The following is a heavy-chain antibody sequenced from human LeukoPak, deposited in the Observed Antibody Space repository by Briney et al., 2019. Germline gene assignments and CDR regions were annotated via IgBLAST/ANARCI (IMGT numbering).Heavy chain of an antibody. V-gene: IGHV3-11*05. CDR1: GFTFSDYY. Sequence: PGGSLRLSCAASGFTFSDYYMSWIRQAPGKGLEWVSYISSSSSYTNYADSVKGRFTISRDNAKNSLYLQMNSLRAEDTAVYYCARVLSMVRGVHHDAFDIWGRGTMVTVSS. J-gene: IGHJ3*02. D-gene: IGHD3-10*01. CDR2: ISSSSSYT. CDR3: ARVLSMVRGVHHDAFDI.